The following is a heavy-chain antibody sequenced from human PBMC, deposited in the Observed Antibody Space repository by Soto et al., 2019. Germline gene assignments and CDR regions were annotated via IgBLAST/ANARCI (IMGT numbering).Heavy chain of an antibody. CDR1: GFTFDDYT. CDR2: ISWDGGST. CDR3: AKDNRAYCGGDCPGSWFDP. Sequence: EVQLVESGGVVVQPGGSLRLSCAASGFTFDDYTMHWVRQAPGKGLEWVSLISWDGGSTYYADSVKGRFTISRDNSKNSLYLQMNSLRTEDTALYYCAKDNRAYCGGDCPGSWFDPWGQGTLVTVSS. D-gene: IGHD2-21*02. J-gene: IGHJ5*02. V-gene: IGHV3-43*01.